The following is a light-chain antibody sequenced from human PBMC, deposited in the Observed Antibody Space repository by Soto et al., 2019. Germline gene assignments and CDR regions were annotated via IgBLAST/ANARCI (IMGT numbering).Light chain of an antibody. V-gene: IGKV1-5*03. CDR2: NAS. CDR3: QQYESYPMT. CDR1: QKINSW. J-gene: IGKJ4*01. Sequence: DSQMTQYPSTLSASVGNRITITCRASQKINSWLAWYQQKLWKAPKLLISNASTLQSGVPPRFSGSGSGTEFTLTISSLQPDDFATYYCQQYESYPMTFGGGTKVDIK.